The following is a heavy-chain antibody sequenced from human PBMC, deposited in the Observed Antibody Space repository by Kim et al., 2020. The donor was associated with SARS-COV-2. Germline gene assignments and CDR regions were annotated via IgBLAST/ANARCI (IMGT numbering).Heavy chain of an antibody. CDR3: AKDHESSGWPTFDY. Sequence: ADSVKGRFTVSRDNAKNILYLQMDNLRVEDTALYYCAKDHESSGWPTFDYWGQGTQVTVSS. J-gene: IGHJ4*02. D-gene: IGHD3-22*01. V-gene: IGHV3-23*01.